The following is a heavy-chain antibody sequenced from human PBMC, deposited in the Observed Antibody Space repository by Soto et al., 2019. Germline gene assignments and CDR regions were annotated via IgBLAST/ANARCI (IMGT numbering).Heavy chain of an antibody. J-gene: IGHJ6*02. V-gene: IGHV1-69*02. D-gene: IGHD3-16*01. CDR2: IIPILDIP. CDR3: WSHFTGVRVLGASPPGGDNFGWDV. Sequence: QVQLVQSGAEVKKPGSSVKVSCKASGGTFSRYTISWVRQAPGQGLEWMGRIIPILDIPNSAQNFQGRVTITADKSTSTAYVELSSLRSDGTAVYYCWSHFTGVRVLGASPPGGDNFGWDVWGQWTTVTVSS. CDR1: GGTFSRYT.